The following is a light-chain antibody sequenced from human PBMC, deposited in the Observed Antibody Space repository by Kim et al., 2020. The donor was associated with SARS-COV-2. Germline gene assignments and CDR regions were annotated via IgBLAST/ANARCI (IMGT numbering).Light chain of an antibody. Sequence: NFMLTQPHSVSESPGKTVTISCTRSSGSIASNYVQWYQQRPGSAPTPVIYEDNQRPSGVPDRFSGSIDSSSNSASLTISRLETEDEADYYCQSYERNFCVFGGGTKVTVL. V-gene: IGLV6-57*03. CDR1: SGSIASNY. J-gene: IGLJ3*02. CDR2: EDN. CDR3: QSYERNFCV.